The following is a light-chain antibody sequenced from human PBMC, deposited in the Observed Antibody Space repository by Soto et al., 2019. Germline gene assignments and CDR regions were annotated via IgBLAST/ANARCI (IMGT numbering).Light chain of an antibody. CDR2: SNN. CDR1: SSNIGSNT. Sequence: QSVLTQPPSASGTPGQRVTISCSGSSSNIGSNTVNWYQQLPGTAPKLLIYSNNQRPSGVPDRFSGSKSGTSASLAISGLQSQDEADYYCSSSTGSSTFVFGTGTKVTVL. J-gene: IGLJ1*01. V-gene: IGLV1-44*01. CDR3: SSSTGSSTFV.